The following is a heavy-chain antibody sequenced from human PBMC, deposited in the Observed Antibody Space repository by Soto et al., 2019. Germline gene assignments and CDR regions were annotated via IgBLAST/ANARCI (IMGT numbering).Heavy chain of an antibody. CDR3: ARESYYGSGATVVGY. V-gene: IGHV4-59*01. Sequence: QVQLQESGPGLVKPSETLSLTCTVSGGSISNFYWSWIRQPPGKGLEWIGYIYYSGTTSYNPSLNSRVTTSVDTSKNQFSLKLNSVTAADTAVYYCARESYYGSGATVVGYWGLGTLVTVSS. CDR2: IYYSGTT. J-gene: IGHJ4*02. CDR1: GGSISNFY. D-gene: IGHD3-10*01.